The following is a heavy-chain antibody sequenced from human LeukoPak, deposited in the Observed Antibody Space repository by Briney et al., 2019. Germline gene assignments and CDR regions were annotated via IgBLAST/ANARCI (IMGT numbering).Heavy chain of an antibody. D-gene: IGHD1-26*01. CDR3: ARGRVGATIPNWFDP. J-gene: IGHJ5*02. Sequence: GSLRLSCAASGFTFSSYWMHWVRQAPGKGLVWVSRINSDGSSTSYADSVKGRFTISRDNAKNTLYLQMNSLRAEDTAVYYCARGRVGATIPNWFDPWGQGTLVTVSS. CDR2: INSDGSST. V-gene: IGHV3-74*01. CDR1: GFTFSSYW.